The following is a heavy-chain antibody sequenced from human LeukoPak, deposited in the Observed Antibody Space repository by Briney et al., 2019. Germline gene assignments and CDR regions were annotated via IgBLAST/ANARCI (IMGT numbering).Heavy chain of an antibody. Sequence: GGSLRLSCAASGFTFSTYWMSWVRQAPGKGLEWVANIKQDGSEKYYVDSVKGRFTISRDNAKNSQFLQMNSLRDEDTAVYFCARDCSGRSCYSGAGFFYYYSAMDVWGQGTTVTVSS. CDR3: ARDCSGRSCYSGAGFFYYYSAMDV. J-gene: IGHJ6*02. V-gene: IGHV3-7*01. CDR1: GFTFSTYW. D-gene: IGHD2-15*01. CDR2: IKQDGSEK.